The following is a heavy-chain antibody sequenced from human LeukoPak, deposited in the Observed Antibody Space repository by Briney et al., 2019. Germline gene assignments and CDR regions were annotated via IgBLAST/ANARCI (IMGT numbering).Heavy chain of an antibody. CDR2: IKSKTDGGTT. J-gene: IGHJ4*02. CDR3: TTAYYYGSGTALDY. CDR1: GFTVNNAW. Sequence: GGSLRLSCAASGFTVNNAWMSWVRQAPGKGLEWVGRIKSKTDGGTTDYAAPVKGRFTISRDDSKNTLYVQMNNLKTEDTAVYYCTTAYYYGSGTALDYWGQGTLVTVSS. D-gene: IGHD3-10*01. V-gene: IGHV3-15*01.